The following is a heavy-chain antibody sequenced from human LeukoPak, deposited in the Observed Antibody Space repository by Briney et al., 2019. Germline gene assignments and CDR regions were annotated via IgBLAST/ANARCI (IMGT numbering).Heavy chain of an antibody. CDR1: GFTFSSYG. CDR2: IWYDGSNK. Sequence: GRSLRLSCAASGFTFSSYGMHWVRQAPGKGLEWVAVIWYDGSNKYYADFVKGRFTISRDNSKNTLYLQMNSLRAEDTAVYYCARGNGDQLNWFDPWGQGTLVTVSS. V-gene: IGHV3-33*01. D-gene: IGHD4-17*01. CDR3: ARGNGDQLNWFDP. J-gene: IGHJ5*02.